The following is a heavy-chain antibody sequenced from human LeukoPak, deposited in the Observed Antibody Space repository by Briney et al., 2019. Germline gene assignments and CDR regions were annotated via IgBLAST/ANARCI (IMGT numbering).Heavy chain of an antibody. V-gene: IGHV3-48*02. CDR2: VSAGSTTTI. D-gene: IGHD3-16*02. J-gene: IGHJ4*02. CDR1: GFTFSSFA. CDR3: ARRGYTSAWDF. Sequence: GGSLRLSCAASGFTFSSFAMNWVRQAPGKGLEWLSYVSAGSTTTIYYADSVKGRFTISRYNAKNSLYLQMHSLRDEDTAVYYCARRGYTSAWDFWGQGTLVTVSS.